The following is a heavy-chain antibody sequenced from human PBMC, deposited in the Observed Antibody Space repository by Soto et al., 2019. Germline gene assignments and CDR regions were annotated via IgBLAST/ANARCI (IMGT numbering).Heavy chain of an antibody. CDR1: GLGVRNNY. CDR2: IYNDGTT. D-gene: IGHD3-10*01. J-gene: IGHJ6*02. CDR3: VRPLPSGRNYGMDV. V-gene: IGHV3-53*01. Sequence: EVRLEESGGGLIQPGGSLRLSCTAYGLGVRNNYMSWVRQAPGMGLEWVSVIYNDGTTYYADSVKGRFTLSRDTSKNTLSLQMDSLRAEDTAVYYCVRPLPSGRNYGMDVWVQGTTVTVSS.